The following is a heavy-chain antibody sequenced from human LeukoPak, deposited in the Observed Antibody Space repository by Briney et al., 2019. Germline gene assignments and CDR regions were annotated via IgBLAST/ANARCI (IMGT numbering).Heavy chain of an antibody. CDR3: AKEQNSGIGAAGTLL. V-gene: IGHV3-30*02. Sequence: GGTLRLSCAASGFTFSSYGMTWVRQAPGKGLEWVAFIRYDGSNKYYADSVKGRFTISRDNSKNTLYLQMNSLRAEDTAVYYCAKEQNSGIGAAGTLLWGQGTLVTVSS. CDR2: IRYDGSNK. CDR1: GFTFSSYG. J-gene: IGHJ4*02. D-gene: IGHD6-13*01.